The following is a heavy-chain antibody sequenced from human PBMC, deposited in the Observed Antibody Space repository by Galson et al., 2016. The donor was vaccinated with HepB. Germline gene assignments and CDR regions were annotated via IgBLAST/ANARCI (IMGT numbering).Heavy chain of an antibody. Sequence: SVKVSCKASGGTFSSYAISWVRQAPGQGLEWMGGIIPIFGTANYAQKFQGRVTITADESTSTAYMELSSLRSEDTAVYYCARGGITIFGVVITYGMDVWGQGTTVTVSS. CDR2: IIPIFGTA. CDR1: GGTFSSYA. D-gene: IGHD3-3*01. V-gene: IGHV1-69*13. CDR3: ARGGITIFGVVITYGMDV. J-gene: IGHJ6*02.